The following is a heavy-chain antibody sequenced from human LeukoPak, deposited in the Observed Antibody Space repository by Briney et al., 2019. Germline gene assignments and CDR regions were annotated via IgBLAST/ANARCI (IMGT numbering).Heavy chain of an antibody. CDR3: ARYALDYYGSGSYDY. CDR2: IYYSGST. J-gene: IGHJ4*02. CDR1: GGSISSSSYY. Sequence: SETLSLTCTVSGGSISSSSYYWGWIRQPPGKGLEWIGSIYYSGSTYYNPSLKSRVTISVDTSKNQFSLKLSSVTAADTAVYYCARYALDYYGSGSYDYWGQGTLVTVSS. V-gene: IGHV4-39*07. D-gene: IGHD3-10*01.